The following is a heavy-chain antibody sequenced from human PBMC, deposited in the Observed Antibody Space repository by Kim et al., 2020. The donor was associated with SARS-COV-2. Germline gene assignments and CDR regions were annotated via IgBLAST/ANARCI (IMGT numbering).Heavy chain of an antibody. V-gene: IGHV5-51*01. D-gene: IGHD5-12*01. Sequence: YSPSVQGQVTISADKYISTAYLQWSSLKASDTAMYYCARHRDGYKSAFDYWGQGTLVTVSS. J-gene: IGHJ4*02. CDR3: ARHRDGYKSAFDY.